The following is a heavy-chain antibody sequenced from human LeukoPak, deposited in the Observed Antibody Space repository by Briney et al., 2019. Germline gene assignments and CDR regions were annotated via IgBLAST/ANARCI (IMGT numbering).Heavy chain of an antibody. V-gene: IGHV4-4*07. CDR2: IYTSGST. D-gene: IGHD5-18*01. CDR3: ARDEYSYGYVY. Sequence: SETLSLTCTVSGGSISSYYWSWIRQPAGKGLEWIGRIYTSGSTNYNPSLKSRVAMSVDTSKNQFSLKLRSVTAADTAVYYCARDEYSYGYVYWGQGTLATVSS. J-gene: IGHJ4*02. CDR1: GGSISSYY.